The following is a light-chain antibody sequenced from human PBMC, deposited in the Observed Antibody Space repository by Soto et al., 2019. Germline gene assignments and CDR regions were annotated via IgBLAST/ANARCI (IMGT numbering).Light chain of an antibody. V-gene: IGLV2-23*01. CDR3: CSYAGSSTSL. CDR1: SSDVGSYNL. J-gene: IGLJ2*01. Sequence: QSALTQPASVSGSPGQSITISCTGTSSDVGSYNLVSWYQQHPGKAPKLMIYEGSKRPSGVSNRFSGSTSGNTASLTISGIQAEDEADYYCCSYAGSSTSLFGGGPKLTVL. CDR2: EGS.